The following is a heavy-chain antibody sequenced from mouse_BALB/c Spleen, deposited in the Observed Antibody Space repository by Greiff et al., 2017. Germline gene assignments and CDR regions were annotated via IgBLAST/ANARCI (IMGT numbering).Heavy chain of an antibody. CDR3: ARHNGNYVSYWYFDV. V-gene: IGHV5-6-2*01. Sequence: DVKLVESGGGLVKLGGSLKLSCAASGFTFSSYYMSWVRQTPEKRLELVAAINSNGGSTYYPDTVKGRFTISRDNAKNTLYLQMSSLKSEDTALYYCARHNGNYVSYWYFDVWGAGTTVTVSS. D-gene: IGHD2-1*01. J-gene: IGHJ1*01. CDR2: INSNGGST. CDR1: GFTFSSYY.